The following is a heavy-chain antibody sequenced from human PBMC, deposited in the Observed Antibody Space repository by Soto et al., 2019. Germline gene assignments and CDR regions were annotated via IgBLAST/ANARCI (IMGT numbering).Heavy chain of an antibody. CDR1: GFTFSSYA. D-gene: IGHD7-27*01. J-gene: IGHJ2*01. CDR2: ISYDGSNK. CDR3: ARGPPEANWGYWYFDL. Sequence: GGSLRLSCAASGFTFSSYAMHWVRQAPGKGLEWVAVISYDGSNKYYADSVKGRFTISRDNSKNTLYLQMNSLRAEDTAVYYCARGPPEANWGYWYFDLWGRGTLVTVSS. V-gene: IGHV3-30*04.